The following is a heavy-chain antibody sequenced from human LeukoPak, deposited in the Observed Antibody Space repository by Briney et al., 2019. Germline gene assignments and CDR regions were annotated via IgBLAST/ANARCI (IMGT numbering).Heavy chain of an antibody. V-gene: IGHV3-53*01. D-gene: IGHD2-21*01. CDR2: IYSGGST. J-gene: IGHJ2*01. CDR1: GFTFSSYW. CDR3: AKNRWGWSWYFDL. Sequence: GGSLRLSCAASGFTFSSYWMSWVRQAPGKGLEWVSVIYSGGSTYYADSVKGRFTISRDNSKNTLYLQMNSLRAEDTAVYYCAKNRWGWSWYFDLWGRGTLVTVSS.